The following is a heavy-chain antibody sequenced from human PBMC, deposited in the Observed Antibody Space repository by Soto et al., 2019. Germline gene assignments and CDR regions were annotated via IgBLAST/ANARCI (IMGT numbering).Heavy chain of an antibody. CDR2: IIPIFGTA. V-gene: IGHV1-69*13. CDR1: GGTFSSYA. D-gene: IGHD3-10*01. CDR3: ASLLWFGDHRRPGSGMDV. Sequence: SVKVSCKASGGTFSSYAISWVRQAPGQGLEWMGGIIPIFGTANYAQKFQGRVTITADESTSTAYMELSSLRSEDTAVYYCASLLWFGDHRRPGSGMDVWGQGTTVTVSS. J-gene: IGHJ6*02.